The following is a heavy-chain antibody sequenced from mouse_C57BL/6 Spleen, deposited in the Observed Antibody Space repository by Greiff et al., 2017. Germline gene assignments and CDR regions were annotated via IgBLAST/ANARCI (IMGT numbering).Heavy chain of an antibody. CDR1: GYTFPSYW. CDR3: ARGITTVVAFDY. D-gene: IGHD1-1*01. J-gene: IGHJ2*01. V-gene: IGHV1-55*01. CDR2: IYPGSGST. Sequence: QVQLQQPGAELVKPGASVKMSCKASGYTFPSYWITWVKQRPGQGLEWIGDIYPGSGSTNYNEKFKSKATLTVDTSSSTAYMQLSSLTSEDSAVYYCARGITTVVAFDYWGKGTTLTVSS.